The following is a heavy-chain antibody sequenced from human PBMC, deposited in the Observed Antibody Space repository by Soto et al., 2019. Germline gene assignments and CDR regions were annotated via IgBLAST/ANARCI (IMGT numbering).Heavy chain of an antibody. J-gene: IGHJ4*02. V-gene: IGHV4-4*01. CDR2: IYQSGRT. D-gene: IGHD3-16*01. CDR3: AGRYYGGEGDS. CDR1: GDSIKTNKW. Sequence: QVHLQESGPGLVKPSGTLSLACAVAGDSIKTNKWWSWIRQSPGKGLEWIGEIYQSGRTYYNPSLESRVTISLDKSKNQFSLRLTSVTAADTAMYCCAGRYYGGEGDSWGRGTLVIVSS.